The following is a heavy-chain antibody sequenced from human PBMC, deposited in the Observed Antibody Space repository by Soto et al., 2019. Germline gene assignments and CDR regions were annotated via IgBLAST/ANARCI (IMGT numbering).Heavy chain of an antibody. D-gene: IGHD1-26*01. J-gene: IGHJ4*02. Sequence: SVKVSCKASGGTFSSYAISWVRQAPGQGLEWMGGIIPIFGTANYAQKFQGRVTITADESTSTAYMELSSLRSEDTAVYYCARSRGVGAAVLRPRRYYFDYWGEGSLVTVCS. CDR2: IIPIFGTA. CDR1: GGTFSSYA. CDR3: ARSRGVGAAVLRPRRYYFDY. V-gene: IGHV1-69*13.